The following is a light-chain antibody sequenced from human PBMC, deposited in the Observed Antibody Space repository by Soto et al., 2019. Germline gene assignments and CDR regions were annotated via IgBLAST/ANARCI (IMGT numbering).Light chain of an antibody. CDR1: QHINIF. Sequence: DIQMTQVPSSLSASVGDRVTITCRASQHINIFLSWFQQKPGKAPKLLIYGASSLHTGVPPRFSGSGSGTGFTLRISGLQPEDLAPYYGQQGPSFPQPFAQGPNL. V-gene: IGKV1-39*01. J-gene: IGKJ2*01. CDR2: GAS. CDR3: QQGPSFPQP.